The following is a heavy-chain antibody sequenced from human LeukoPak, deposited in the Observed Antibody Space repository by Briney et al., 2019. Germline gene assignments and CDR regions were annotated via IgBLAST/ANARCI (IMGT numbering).Heavy chain of an antibody. CDR2: ISGMGHDI. CDR1: GLSFSDSY. CDR3: STGPRSLPY. V-gene: IGHV3-11*01. Sequence: GGSLRLSCVVSGLSFSDSYMTWIRQTPGMGLESLAYISGMGHDIYYADSVKGRFTISRDNAKNSLYLQMNSLGPEDTALYYCSTGPRSLPYWGPGTLVTVSS. D-gene: IGHD4-23*01. J-gene: IGHJ4*01.